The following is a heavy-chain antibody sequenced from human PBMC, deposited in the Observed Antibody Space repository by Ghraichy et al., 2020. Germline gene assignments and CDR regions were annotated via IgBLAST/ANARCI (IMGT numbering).Heavy chain of an antibody. J-gene: IGHJ6*04. D-gene: IGHD3-9*01. V-gene: IGHV3-20*01. Sequence: GGSLRLSCAASGFTFDDYGMSWVRQAPGKGLEWVSGINWNGGSTGYADSVKGRFTISRDNAKNSLYLQMNSLRAEDTALYHCARVVPYYDILTGYYIKNYYYCMDVWGKGTSFTVSS. CDR1: GFTFDDYG. CDR3: ARVVPYYDILTGYYIKNYYYCMDV. CDR2: INWNGGST.